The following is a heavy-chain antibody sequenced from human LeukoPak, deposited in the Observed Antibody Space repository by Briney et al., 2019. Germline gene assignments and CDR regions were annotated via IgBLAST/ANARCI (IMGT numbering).Heavy chain of an antibody. CDR2: INQDGSEK. J-gene: IGHJ5*02. CDR3: ARVNRPEAIDP. CDR1: GFAFSSYW. Sequence: GGSLRLSCAASGFAFSSYWMSWVRQAPGQGLEWVANINQDGSEKYYVDSVKGRFTISRDNAKNSLYLQMNTLRAEDTAVYYCARVNRPEAIDPWGQGTLVTVSS. V-gene: IGHV3-7*01. D-gene: IGHD1-14*01.